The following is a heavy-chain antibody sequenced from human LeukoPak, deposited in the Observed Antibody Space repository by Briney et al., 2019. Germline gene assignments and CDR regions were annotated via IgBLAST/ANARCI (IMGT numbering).Heavy chain of an antibody. CDR1: GYTFTDYD. J-gene: IGHJ4*02. Sequence: GASVKVSCKASGYTFTDYDINWVRQATGQGLEWMGWMNPKSRGTGYAQKFQGRVTISWNTSITTSYMEVSGLTSEDTAVYYCARAAPGPRIDSWGQGQQVTVSS. CDR3: ARAAPGPRIDS. CDR2: MNPKSRGT. V-gene: IGHV1-8*03. D-gene: IGHD6-13*01.